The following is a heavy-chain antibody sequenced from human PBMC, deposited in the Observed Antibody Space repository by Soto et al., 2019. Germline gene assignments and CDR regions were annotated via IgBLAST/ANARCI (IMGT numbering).Heavy chain of an antibody. CDR3: ATDGCTNGVCYLEV. CDR2: INHSGST. D-gene: IGHD2-8*01. J-gene: IGHJ6*03. V-gene: IGHV4-34*01. CDR1: GGSFSGYY. Sequence: SETLSLTCAVYGGSFSGYYWSWIRQPPGKGLEWIGEINHSGSTNYTPSLKSRVTISVDTSKNQFSLKPSCVTAADTAGYYCATDGCTNGVCYLEVWGKGNTVT.